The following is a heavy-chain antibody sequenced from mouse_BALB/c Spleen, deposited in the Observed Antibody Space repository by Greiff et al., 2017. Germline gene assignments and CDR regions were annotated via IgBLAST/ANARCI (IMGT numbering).Heavy chain of an antibody. CDR3: ARSYDYDGVWFAY. J-gene: IGHJ3*01. CDR2: ISSGSSTI. CDR1: GFTFSSYG. Sequence: EVMLVESGGDLVKPGGSLKLSCAASGFTFSSYGMSWVRQAPEKGLEWVAYISSGSSTIYYADTVKGRFTISRDNPKNTLFLQMTSLRSEDTAMYYCARSYDYDGVWFAYWGQGTLVTVSA. V-gene: IGHV5-17*02. D-gene: IGHD2-4*01.